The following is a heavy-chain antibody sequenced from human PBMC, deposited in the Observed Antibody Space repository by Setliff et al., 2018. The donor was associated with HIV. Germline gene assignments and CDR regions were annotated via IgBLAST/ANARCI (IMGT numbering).Heavy chain of an antibody. J-gene: IGHJ2*01. CDR1: GYNFVDYS. CDR2: IYPVDSET. V-gene: IGHV5-51*01. D-gene: IGHD3-16*02. Sequence: PGESLKISCQGSGYNFVDYSIAWVRQVPGKGLEWMGIIYPVDSETRYSPSFQGQVTISADKSINTAYLQWTTLKASDTAMYYCVRSALSAQRYFDLWGRGTLVTVSS. CDR3: VRSALSAQRYFDL.